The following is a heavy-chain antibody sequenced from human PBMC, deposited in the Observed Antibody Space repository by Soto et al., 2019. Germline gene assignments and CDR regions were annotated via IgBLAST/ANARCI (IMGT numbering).Heavy chain of an antibody. CDR1: GYTFTIYG. CDR3: AIGFRYSSPSSWFDP. Sequence: ASVKVSCKASGYTFTIYGISCVLQSPVQWLEGMGCISAYNGNTNYAQKVQGRVTMTTDTSTSTAYMELRSLRSDDTAVYYCAIGFRYSSPSSWFDPWGQGTLVTVSS. V-gene: IGHV1-18*04. J-gene: IGHJ5*02. CDR2: ISAYNGNT. D-gene: IGHD6-6*01.